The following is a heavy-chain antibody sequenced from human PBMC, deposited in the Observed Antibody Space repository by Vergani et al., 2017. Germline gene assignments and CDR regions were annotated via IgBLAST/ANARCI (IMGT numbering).Heavy chain of an antibody. J-gene: IGHJ4*02. Sequence: QVQLQESGPGLVKPSETLSLPCTVSGASISSRNCYWGWIRQPPGKGLEWLGSLFYGATAYYNPSLVSRCIISIVTCKNQLSLMLSSVTAADTAVYYCGILNCDYMGLSEYWGQGTLVAVSS. CDR3: GILNCDYMGLSEY. CDR1: GASISSRNCY. D-gene: IGHD4-11*01. CDR2: LFYGATA. V-gene: IGHV4-39*01.